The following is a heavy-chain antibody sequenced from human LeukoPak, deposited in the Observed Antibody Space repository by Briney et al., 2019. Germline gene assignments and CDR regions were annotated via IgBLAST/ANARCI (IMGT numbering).Heavy chain of an antibody. J-gene: IGHJ4*02. V-gene: IGHV3-30*02. CDR2: IRYDGSNK. CDR3: AVRDGDYAGGR. CDR1: GFTFSSYG. Sequence: PGGSLRLSCAASGFTFSSYGMHWVRQAPGKGLEWVAFIRYDGSNKYYADSVKGRFTISRDNSKNTLYLQMNSLRAEDAAVYYCAVRDGDYAGGRWGQGTLVTVSS. D-gene: IGHD4-17*01.